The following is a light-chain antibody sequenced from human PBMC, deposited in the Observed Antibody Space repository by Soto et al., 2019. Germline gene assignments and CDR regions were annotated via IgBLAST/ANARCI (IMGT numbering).Light chain of an antibody. J-gene: IGKJ1*01. CDR1: QSVLNG. CDR2: KAS. CDR3: QQYNSYTRT. Sequence: DIQLTQSPSTLSASVGDRVTLTCRASQSVLNGLAWYQQKPGKAPKLLIYKASSLQSGVPSRFSGSGSGTEFTLTISSLQPDDFATYYCQQYNSYTRTFGQGTKVDIK. V-gene: IGKV1-5*03.